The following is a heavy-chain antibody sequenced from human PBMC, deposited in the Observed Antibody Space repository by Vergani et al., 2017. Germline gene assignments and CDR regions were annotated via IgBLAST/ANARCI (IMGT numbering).Heavy chain of an antibody. J-gene: IGHJ6*03. Sequence: QVQLQQWGAGLLKPSETLSLTCVVNGGSFTSYHWTWVRQSAGEGLEWVGDIDHTGRPDNNPSLKSRLTMSVDKSRNQFSLTLNSVTATDTAIYFCARVNTETNGHLYYYYYMDVWGQGTAVAVS. CDR3: ARVNTETNGHLYYYYYMDV. V-gene: IGHV4-34*01. CDR1: GGSFTSYH. D-gene: IGHD4-11*01. CDR2: IDHTGRP.